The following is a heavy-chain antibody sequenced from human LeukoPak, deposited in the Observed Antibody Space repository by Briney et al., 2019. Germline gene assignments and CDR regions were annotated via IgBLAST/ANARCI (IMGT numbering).Heavy chain of an antibody. CDR3: TRAPSSGYSDYYYMDV. D-gene: IGHD3-22*01. J-gene: IGHJ6*03. CDR2: ISYDGSNK. CDR1: GFTFSSYA. Sequence: PGGSLRLSCAASGFTFSSYAMHWVRQAPGKGLEWVAVISYDGSNKYYADSVKGRFTISRDNSKNTLYLQMNSLRAEDTAVYYCTRAPSSGYSDYYYMDVWGKGTTVTVSS. V-gene: IGHV3-30*04.